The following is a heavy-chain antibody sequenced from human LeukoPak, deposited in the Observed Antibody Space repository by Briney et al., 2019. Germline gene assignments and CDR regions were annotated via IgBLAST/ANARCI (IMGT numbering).Heavy chain of an antibody. J-gene: IGHJ4*02. D-gene: IGHD3-10*01. CDR1: GFTFSSYA. CDR2: ISYDGSNK. CDR3: ASGLLWFGERFDY. Sequence: PGGSLRLSCAASGFTFSSYAMHWVRQAPGKGLEWGAVISYDGSNKSYADSVKGRFTISRDNSKNTLYLQMNSLRAEDTAVYYCASGLLWFGERFDYWGQGTLVTVSS. V-gene: IGHV3-30-3*01.